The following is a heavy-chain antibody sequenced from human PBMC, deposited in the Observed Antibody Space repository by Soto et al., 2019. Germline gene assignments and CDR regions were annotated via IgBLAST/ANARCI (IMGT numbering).Heavy chain of an antibody. J-gene: IGHJ2*01. V-gene: IGHV4-4*02. CDR2: IYHSVST. CDR3: ATGGSYCSTTGCLYWYLDL. Sequence: QVQLQESGPGLVAPSATLSLTCAVSSGSISTNSWWSWVRQPPGKGLEWIGEIYHSVSTNYNPSLMSGVGISVGKSKTQFALQLNSVTAADTAVYYCATGGSYCSTTGCLYWYLDLWGRGTVVSVSS. CDR1: SGSISTNSW. D-gene: IGHD2-2*01.